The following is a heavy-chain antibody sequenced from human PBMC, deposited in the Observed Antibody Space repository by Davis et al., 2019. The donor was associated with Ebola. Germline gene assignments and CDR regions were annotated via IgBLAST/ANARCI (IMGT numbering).Heavy chain of an antibody. CDR3: AIDRVYSSGWDN. D-gene: IGHD6-19*01. V-gene: IGHV1-3*01. CDR1: GYTFTSYA. Sequence: ASVKVSCKASGYTFTSYAMHWVRQAPGQRLEWMGWINAGNGNTKYSQKFQGRVTITRDTSASTAYMELSSLRSEDTAVYYCAIDRVYSSGWDNWGQGTLVTVSS. CDR2: INAGNGNT. J-gene: IGHJ4*02.